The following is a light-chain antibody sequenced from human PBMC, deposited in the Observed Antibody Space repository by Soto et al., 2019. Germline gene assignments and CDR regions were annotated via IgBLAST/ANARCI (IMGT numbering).Light chain of an antibody. V-gene: IGKV3-15*01. CDR1: QSVTSN. CDR3: QQYHKWPLT. CDR2: TTS. Sequence: EIVMTQSPATLSVSPGERAILSCRASQSVTSNLAWYQQKHAQAPSLLFYTTSTRATGIPARFSGSGSQTEFTRTISSLQSEDFAVYYCQQYHKWPLTFGQGTKVEIK. J-gene: IGKJ1*01.